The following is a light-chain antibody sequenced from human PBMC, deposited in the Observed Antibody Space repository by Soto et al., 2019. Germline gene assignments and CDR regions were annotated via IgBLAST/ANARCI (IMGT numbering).Light chain of an antibody. CDR1: QSISSY. J-gene: IGKJ4*01. Sequence: DIQMTQSPSSLSASVGDRVTITCRASQSISSYLNWYQQKPGKAPKLLIYAASSLQSGVPSRFSGSGSGTDFTLTISNLQPEDFATYYCQQTYSNPPTFGGGTKVEIK. CDR2: AAS. V-gene: IGKV1-39*01. CDR3: QQTYSNPPT.